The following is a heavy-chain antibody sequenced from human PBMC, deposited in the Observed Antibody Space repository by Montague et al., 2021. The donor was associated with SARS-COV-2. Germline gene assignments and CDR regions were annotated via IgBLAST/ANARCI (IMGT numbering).Heavy chain of an antibody. Sequence: SETLSLTCAVFNGSFSSFYWNWIRQPPGKGLEWIGEISHGGSTYYNSSLKSRVTISVDTSKNQFSLKLSSVTAADTAVYYCARGPDHYDFWSGYYYYYRDVWGKGTTVTVSS. V-gene: IGHV4-34*01. J-gene: IGHJ6*03. CDR1: NGSFSSFY. CDR2: ISHGGST. CDR3: ARGPDHYDFWSGYYYYYRDV. D-gene: IGHD3-3*01.